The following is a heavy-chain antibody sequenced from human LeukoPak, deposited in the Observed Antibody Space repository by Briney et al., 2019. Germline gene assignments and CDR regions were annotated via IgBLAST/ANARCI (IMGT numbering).Heavy chain of an antibody. CDR1: GGSISSGGYS. J-gene: IGHJ4*02. CDR2: IYHSGST. CDR3: ARGDRFDY. Sequence: PSQTLSLTCAVSGGSISSGGYSWSWIRQPPGKGLEWIGYIYHSGSTYYNPSLKSRVTMSVDTSKNQFSLKLSSVTAADTAVYYCARGDRFDYWGQGTLVTVSS. V-gene: IGHV4-30-2*01.